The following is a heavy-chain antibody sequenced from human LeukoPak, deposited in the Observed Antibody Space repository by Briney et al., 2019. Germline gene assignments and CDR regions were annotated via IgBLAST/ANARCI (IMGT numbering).Heavy chain of an antibody. CDR3: ARKRQLLYRDYSNYPYYFDY. Sequence: SETLSLTCAVYGGSFSGYYWSWIRQPPGKGLEWSGEINHSGSTNYNPSLKSRVTISVDTSKNQSSLKLSSVTAADTAVYYCARKRQLLYRDYSNYPYYFDYWGQGTLVTVSS. CDR1: GGSFSGYY. CDR2: INHSGST. J-gene: IGHJ4*02. D-gene: IGHD4-4*01. V-gene: IGHV4-34*01.